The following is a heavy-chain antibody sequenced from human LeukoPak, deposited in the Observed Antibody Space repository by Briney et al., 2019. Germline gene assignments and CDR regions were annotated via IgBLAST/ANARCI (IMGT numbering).Heavy chain of an antibody. Sequence: GASVKVSCKASGGTFSSYAISWVRQAPGQGLEWMGRIIPILGIANYAQKFQGRVTITADKSTSTAYMELSSLRSEDTAVYYCARDTEYNWNYYPGLDYWGQGTLVTVSS. D-gene: IGHD1-7*01. CDR1: GGTFSSYA. J-gene: IGHJ4*02. V-gene: IGHV1-69*04. CDR3: ARDTEYNWNYYPGLDY. CDR2: IIPILGIA.